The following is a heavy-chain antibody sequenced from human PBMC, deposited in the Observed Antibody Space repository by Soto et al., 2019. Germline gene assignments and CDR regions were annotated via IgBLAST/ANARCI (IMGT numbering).Heavy chain of an antibody. J-gene: IGHJ6*02. CDR3: ARETRAAAGTYNYFYGMDV. D-gene: IGHD6-13*01. CDR1: GFTFSSYS. V-gene: IGHV3-21*01. Sequence: GGSLRLSCAASGFTFSSYSVNWVRQAPGKGLEWVSSISSSSSYIYYADSVKGRFTISRDNAKNSLYLQMNSLRAEDTAVYYCARETRAAAGTYNYFYGMDVWGQGTTVTVSS. CDR2: ISSSSSYI.